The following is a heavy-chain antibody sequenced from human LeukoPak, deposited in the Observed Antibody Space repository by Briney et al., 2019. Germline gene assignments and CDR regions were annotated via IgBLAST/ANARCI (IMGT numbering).Heavy chain of an antibody. V-gene: IGHV3-30*02. CDR2: IRYDGSNK. Sequence: GGSLRLSCAASGFTFSSYGMHWVCQAPGKGLEWVAFIRYDGSNKYYADSVKGRFTISRDNSKNTLYLQMNSLRAEDTAVYYCAKDRGYCSSTSCHYFDYWGQGTLVTVSS. CDR1: GFTFSSYG. J-gene: IGHJ4*02. CDR3: AKDRGYCSSTSCHYFDY. D-gene: IGHD2-2*01.